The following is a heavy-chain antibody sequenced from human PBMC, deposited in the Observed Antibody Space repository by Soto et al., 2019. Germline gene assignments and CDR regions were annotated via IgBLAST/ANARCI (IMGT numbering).Heavy chain of an antibody. CDR3: ARGYYYENSPWLPGW. CDR1: GESINTPHYY. CDR2: IYYSGNT. V-gene: IGHV4-30-4*01. D-gene: IGHD3-22*01. J-gene: IGHJ4*01. Sequence: SETLSLTCTVSGESINTPHYYWSWVRQPPGKGLEWIGYIYYSGNTYYNPSLQSRVIISLDTSKNQFSLKLTSVTAADTAVYYCARGYYYENSPWLPGWWGQGSLVIVSS.